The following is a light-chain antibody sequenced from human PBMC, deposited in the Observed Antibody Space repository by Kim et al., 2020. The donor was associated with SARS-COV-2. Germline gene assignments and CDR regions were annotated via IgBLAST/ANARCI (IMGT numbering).Light chain of an antibody. CDR3: SSDAGSNSWV. CDR2: EVS. Sequence: GQTVTISCTGTTTDVGGNNYDSWQQHHPGAAPHLMISEVSQPPSGVADRSSGSKSGTTALPTVARLPAEDEADYYCSSDAGSNSWVFGGGTKLTVL. CDR1: TTDVGGNNY. V-gene: IGLV2-8*01. J-gene: IGLJ3*02.